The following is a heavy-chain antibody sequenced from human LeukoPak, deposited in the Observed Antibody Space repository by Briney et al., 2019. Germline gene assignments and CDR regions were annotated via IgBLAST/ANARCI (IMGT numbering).Heavy chain of an antibody. D-gene: IGHD2-2*01. J-gene: IGHJ4*02. CDR3: ARDHLSVAAALDY. V-gene: IGHV1-18*01. Sequence: ASVQVSCQASGYTFTSYGISWVRPAPGQGLEWMGWISAYNGNTTYAQKLQGIVTMTTDTSTSTVYIELRSLRSDDTAVYYCARDHLSVAAALDYWGQGTLVTVSS. CDR2: ISAYNGNT. CDR1: GYTFTSYG.